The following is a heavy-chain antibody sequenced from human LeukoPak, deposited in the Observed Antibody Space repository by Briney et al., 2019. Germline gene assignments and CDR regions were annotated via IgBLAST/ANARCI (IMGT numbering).Heavy chain of an antibody. J-gene: IGHJ4*02. CDR3: VTDGSGSYPTPYFDY. Sequence: GGSLRLSCAASGFTVSDNYMKWVRQAPGKGLEWVSIIYTGGSTYYADSVKGRFTISRDNSKNTLYLQMNSLTGEDTAVYYCVTDGSGSYPTPYFDYWGQGTLVTVSS. V-gene: IGHV3-53*01. CDR1: GFTVSDNY. CDR2: IYTGGST. D-gene: IGHD3-10*01.